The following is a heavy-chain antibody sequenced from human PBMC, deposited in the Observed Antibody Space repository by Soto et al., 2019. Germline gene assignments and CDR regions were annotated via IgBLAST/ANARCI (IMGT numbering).Heavy chain of an antibody. V-gene: IGHV1-18*01. CDR2: ISAVNGNT. Sequence: QVALVQSGAEVKKPGASVKVSCKASGYAFINYGFAWVRQAPGQGLEWMGWISAVNGNTNSAQNLQGRFNMAVDATTSTAYMELRSVTSDDTAVYYCASGGSMVRGVITLAYWGQGALVTVSS. D-gene: IGHD3-10*01. CDR1: GYAFINYG. J-gene: IGHJ4*02. CDR3: ASGGSMVRGVITLAY.